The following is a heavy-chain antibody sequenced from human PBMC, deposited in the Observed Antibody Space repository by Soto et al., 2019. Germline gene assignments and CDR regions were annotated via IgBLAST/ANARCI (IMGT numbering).Heavy chain of an antibody. D-gene: IGHD3-10*01. V-gene: IGHV1-46*01. J-gene: IGHJ6*03. CDR3: ARGGSDSMVRGVTYYYYYMDV. CDR2: INPSGGST. CDR1: GYTFTSYY. Sequence: ASVKVSCKASGYTFTSYYMHWVRQAPGQGLEWKGIINPSGGSTSYAQKFQGRATMTRDTSTSTVYMELSSLRSEDTAVYYCARGGSDSMVRGVTYYYYYMDVWGKGTTVTVSS.